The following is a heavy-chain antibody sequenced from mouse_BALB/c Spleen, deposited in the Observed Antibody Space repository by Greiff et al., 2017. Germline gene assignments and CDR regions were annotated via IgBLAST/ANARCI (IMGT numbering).Heavy chain of an antibody. D-gene: IGHD2-2*01. J-gene: IGHJ3*01. V-gene: IGHV1-54*01. Sequence: QVQLQQSGAELVRPGTSVKVSCKASGYAFTNYLIEWVKQRPGQGLEWIGVINPGSGGTNYNEKFKGKATLTADKSSSTAYMQLSSLTSDDSAVYFCAREGLWFTFAYWGQVTLVTVSA. CDR3: AREGLWFTFAY. CDR1: GYAFTNYL. CDR2: INPGSGGT.